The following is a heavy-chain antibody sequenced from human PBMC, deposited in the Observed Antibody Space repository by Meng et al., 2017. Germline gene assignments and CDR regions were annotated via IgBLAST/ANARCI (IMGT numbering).Heavy chain of an antibody. J-gene: IGHJ2*01. CDR3: ARDLGVWELVTWYFDL. V-gene: IGHV3-48*03. CDR2: ISSSGSTI. Sequence: GESLKISCAASGFTFSSYEMNWVRQAPGKGLEWVSYISSSGSTIYYADSVKGRFTISRDNSKNTLYLQMNSLRAEDTAVYYCARDLGVWELVTWYFDLWGRGTLVTVSS. D-gene: IGHD1-26*01. CDR1: GFTFSSYE.